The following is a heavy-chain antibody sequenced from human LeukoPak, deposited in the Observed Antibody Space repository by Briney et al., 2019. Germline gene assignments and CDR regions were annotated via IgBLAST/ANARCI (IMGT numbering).Heavy chain of an antibody. J-gene: IGHJ4*02. V-gene: IGHV3-48*01. CDR1: GFTFSSYS. CDR2: ISSSSSTI. Sequence: GGSLRLSWSASGFTFSSYSMNWVRQAPGNGLEWVSYISSSSSTIYYADSVKGRFTISRDNAKNSLYLQMSSLRAEDTALYYCARVGLLPKRYAEFWGEGTLVTVSS. D-gene: IGHD3/OR15-3a*01. CDR3: ARVGLLPKRYAEF.